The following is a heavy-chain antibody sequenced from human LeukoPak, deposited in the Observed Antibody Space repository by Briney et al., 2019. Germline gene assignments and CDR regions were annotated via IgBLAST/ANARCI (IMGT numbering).Heavy chain of an antibody. Sequence: GGSLRLSCAASGFTFSSYWMSWVRQAPGKGLEWVAVISYDGSNNYYADSVKGRFTISRDNFKNTLYVQMNSLRAEDTAVYYCARHARSTFFPRGWFDPWGQGTLVTVSS. CDR1: GFTFSSYW. D-gene: IGHD2/OR15-2a*01. V-gene: IGHV3-30*14. CDR2: ISYDGSNN. CDR3: ARHARSTFFPRGWFDP. J-gene: IGHJ5*02.